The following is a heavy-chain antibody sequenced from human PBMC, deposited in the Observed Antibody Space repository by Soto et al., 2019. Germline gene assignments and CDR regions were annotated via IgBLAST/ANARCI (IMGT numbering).Heavy chain of an antibody. V-gene: IGHV3-48*03. CDR2: ISDSGRTI. D-gene: IGHD3-3*01. CDR3: ARDLLHYDFWSGYSAYFYYGMDV. J-gene: IGHJ6*02. CDR1: GFTFSSYE. Sequence: GGSLSLSCSASGFTFSSYEMNWVRQAPGKGLEWVSYISDSGRTIYYADSVKGRFTVSRDDAQNSVYLQMDSLRAEDTAAYYCARDLLHYDFWSGYSAYFYYGMDVWGPGTTVTVSS.